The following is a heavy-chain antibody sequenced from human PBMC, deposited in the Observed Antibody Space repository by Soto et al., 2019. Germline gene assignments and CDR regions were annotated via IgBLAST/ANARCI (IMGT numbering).Heavy chain of an antibody. CDR2: INPNSGGT. CDR3: ARDRPDSSSWFYGMAV. V-gene: IGHV1-2*04. Sequence: ASVKVSCKASGYTFTAYYMHWVRQAPGQGLERMGWINPNSGGTKYAQKFQGWVTMTRDTSISTAYMELSRLRSDDTAVDYCARDRPDSSSWFYGMAVWGQGTTVTVSS. CDR1: GYTFTAYY. J-gene: IGHJ6*02. D-gene: IGHD6-13*01.